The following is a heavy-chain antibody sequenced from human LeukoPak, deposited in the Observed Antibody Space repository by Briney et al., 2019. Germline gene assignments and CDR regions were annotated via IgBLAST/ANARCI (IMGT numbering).Heavy chain of an antibody. Sequence: ASVKVSCKASGYTFTSYGISWVRQAPGQGLEWMGWISAYNGNTNYAQKLQGRVTMATDTSTSTAYMELRSLRSDDTAVYYCARANFGWPNDAFDIWGQGTMVTVSS. D-gene: IGHD3-9*01. CDR3: ARANFGWPNDAFDI. J-gene: IGHJ3*02. CDR1: GYTFTSYG. CDR2: ISAYNGNT. V-gene: IGHV1-18*01.